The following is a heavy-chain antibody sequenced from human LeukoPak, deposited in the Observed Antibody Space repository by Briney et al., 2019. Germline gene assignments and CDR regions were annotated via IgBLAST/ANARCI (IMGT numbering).Heavy chain of an antibody. CDR3: ARDLELLRGFDY. J-gene: IGHJ4*02. Sequence: GPLRLSCAASGFTFSSYSMNWVRQAPGKGLEWVSSVSSSSSYIYYADSVKGRFTISRDNAKNSLYLQMNSLRAEDTAVYYCARDLELLRGFDYCGQGNRVTVSS. D-gene: IGHD5-12*01. CDR1: GFTFSSYS. V-gene: IGHV3-21*01. CDR2: VSSSSSYI.